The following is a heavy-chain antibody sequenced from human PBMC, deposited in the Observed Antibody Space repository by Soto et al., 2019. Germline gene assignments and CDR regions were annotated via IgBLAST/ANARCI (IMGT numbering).Heavy chain of an antibody. CDR3: AKSRVAAAGTGAFDI. J-gene: IGHJ3*02. CDR1: GFTFSSYA. V-gene: IGHV3-23*01. CDR2: FSASDGST. Sequence: GRSLRLSCAASGFTFSSYALSWVRQAPGKGLEWVSGFSASDGSTQYADYVKGRFTISRDNSKNTLFLEMNSLTAEDTAVYHCAKSRVAAAGTGAFDIWGPGTMVTVSS. D-gene: IGHD6-13*01.